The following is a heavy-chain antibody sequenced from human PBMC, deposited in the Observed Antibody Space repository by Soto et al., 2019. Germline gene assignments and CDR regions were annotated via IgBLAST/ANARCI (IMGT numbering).Heavy chain of an antibody. CDR2: IYWNDDT. Sequence: QITLKESGPTLVKPTQTLTLTCTFSGFSLRTNGVGVGWIRQPPGKALEWLALIYWNDDTLYSPSLKSRLTITKDPSKNQVVLKMTNMDPDDTASYYCVHRYSFGEFPYWGQGTLVTVSS. CDR1: GFSLRTNGVG. D-gene: IGHD3-10*01. J-gene: IGHJ4*02. V-gene: IGHV2-5*01. CDR3: VHRYSFGEFPY.